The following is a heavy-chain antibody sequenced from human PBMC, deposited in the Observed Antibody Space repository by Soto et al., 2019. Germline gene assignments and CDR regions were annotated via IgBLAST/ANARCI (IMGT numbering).Heavy chain of an antibody. CDR3: ARTRDGYNFYFDY. CDR1: GGSFSGYY. J-gene: IGHJ4*02. V-gene: IGHV4-34*01. CDR2: INHSGST. D-gene: IGHD5-12*01. Sequence: SETLSLTCAVYGGSFSGYYWSWIRQPPGKGLEWIGEINHSGSTNYNPSLKSRVTISVDTSKNQFSLKLSSVTAADTAVYYCARTRDGYNFYFDYWGQGTLVTVSS.